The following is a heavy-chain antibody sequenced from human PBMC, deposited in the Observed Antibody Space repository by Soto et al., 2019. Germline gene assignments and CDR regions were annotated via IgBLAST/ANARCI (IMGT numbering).Heavy chain of an antibody. CDR3: GKGINWFDS. D-gene: IGHD3-10*01. V-gene: IGHV3-23*01. CDR2: ISGSAGST. CDR1: GFTFSSYA. Sequence: EVQLLESGGGLVQPGGSLRLSCAASGFTFSSYAMSWVRQAPGKGLEWVSSISGSAGSTYYADSVRGRFTISRDTSKNTLFLQMNSLRGEDTAVYYCGKGINWFDSWGRGTLVTVSS. J-gene: IGHJ5*01.